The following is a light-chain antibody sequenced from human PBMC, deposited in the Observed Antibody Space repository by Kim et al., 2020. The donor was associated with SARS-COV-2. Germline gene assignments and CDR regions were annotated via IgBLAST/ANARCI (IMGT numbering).Light chain of an antibody. CDR3: QVWDSSSDHVV. V-gene: IGLV3-21*03. Sequence: SYELTQPPSVSVAPGKTARITCGGNNIGSKSVHWYQQKPAQAPVLVVYDDSDRPSGIPERFSGSNSGNTATLTISRVEAGDEADYYCQVWDSSSDHVVFGGGTQLTVL. CDR2: DDS. CDR1: NIGSKS. J-gene: IGLJ2*01.